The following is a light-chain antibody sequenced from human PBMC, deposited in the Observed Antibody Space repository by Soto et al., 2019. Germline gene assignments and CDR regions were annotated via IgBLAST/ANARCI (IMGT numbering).Light chain of an antibody. CDR1: QSVFYSSNNKNY. CDR3: QQYYRPWT. Sequence: DIVKTQSPDSLAVSLGERATINCKSSQSVFYSSNNKNYLAWYQQKPGQPPKLLIYWASTRESGVPDRFSGSGSGTDFTLTISSLQAEDVAVYYCQQYYRPWTFGQGTKVEIK. CDR2: WAS. V-gene: IGKV4-1*01. J-gene: IGKJ1*01.